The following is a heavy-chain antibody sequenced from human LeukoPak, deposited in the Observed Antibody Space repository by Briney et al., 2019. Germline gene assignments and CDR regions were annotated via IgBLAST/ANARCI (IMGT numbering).Heavy chain of an antibody. V-gene: IGHV1-46*01. D-gene: IGHD5-18*01. CDR2: INPSGGST. CDR3: ARESYRQLCLRGPFDY. CDR1: GYTFTSYY. Sequence: GASVKVSCEASGYTFTSYYMHWVRQAPGQGLEWMGIINPSGGSTSYAQKFQGRVTMTRDMSTSTVYMELSSLRSEDTAVYYCARESYRQLCLRGPFDYWGQGTLVTVSS. J-gene: IGHJ4*02.